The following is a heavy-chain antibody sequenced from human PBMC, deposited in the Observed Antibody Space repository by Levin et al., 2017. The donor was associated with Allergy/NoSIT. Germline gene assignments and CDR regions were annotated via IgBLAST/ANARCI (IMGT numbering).Heavy chain of an antibody. Sequence: GESLKISCAASGFSLSSYSMNWVRQAPGKGLEWISYIGTSDNVIAYADSVRGRFTISRDIAKSSLYLQMNTLRDEDTAVYYCARDWAYAFDYWGQGAPVTVSS. CDR2: IGTSDNVI. V-gene: IGHV3-48*02. CDR1: GFSLSSYS. CDR3: ARDWAYAFDY. D-gene: IGHD3-16*01. J-gene: IGHJ4*02.